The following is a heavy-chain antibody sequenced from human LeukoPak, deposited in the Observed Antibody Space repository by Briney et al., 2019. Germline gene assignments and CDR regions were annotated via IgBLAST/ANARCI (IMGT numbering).Heavy chain of an antibody. CDR3: ARAWFGENVSRKGFDP. CDR1: GYSISSGYY. V-gene: IGHV4-38-2*02. Sequence: SETLSLTCTVSGYSISSGYYWGWIRQPPGKGLEWIGSIYHSGSTYYNPSLKSRVTISVDTSKNQFSLKLSSVTAADTAVYYCARAWFGENVSRKGFDPWGQGTLVTVSS. CDR2: IYHSGST. J-gene: IGHJ5*02. D-gene: IGHD3-3*01.